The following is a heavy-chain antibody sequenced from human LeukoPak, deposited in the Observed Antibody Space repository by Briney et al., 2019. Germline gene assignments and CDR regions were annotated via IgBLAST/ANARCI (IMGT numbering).Heavy chain of an antibody. J-gene: IGHJ3*02. D-gene: IGHD3-3*01. CDR1: GFTFSSYA. V-gene: IGHV3-23*01. CDR3: AKVTSFGVDAMYALDI. CDR2: ISGSGGST. Sequence: GGSLRLSCAASGFTFSSYAMSWVRQAPGKGLEWVSAISGSGGSTYYADSVNGWFTISRENPKNELYLQMNSLRAEDTAVYYCAKVTSFGVDAMYALDIWGQGTMVTVSS.